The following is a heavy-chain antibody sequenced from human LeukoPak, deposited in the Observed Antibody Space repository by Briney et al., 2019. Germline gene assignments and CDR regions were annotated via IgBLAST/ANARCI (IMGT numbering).Heavy chain of an antibody. D-gene: IGHD6-13*01. CDR1: GLTFSSYS. CDR2: ISSSSSYI. Sequence: PGGSLRLSCAASGLTFSSYSMNWVRQAPGKGLEWVSSISSSSSYIYYADSVKGRFTISRDNAKNSLYLQMNSLRAEDTAVYYCARAPFWYSSSWYYFDYWGQGTLVTVSS. J-gene: IGHJ4*02. V-gene: IGHV3-21*01. CDR3: ARAPFWYSSSWYYFDY.